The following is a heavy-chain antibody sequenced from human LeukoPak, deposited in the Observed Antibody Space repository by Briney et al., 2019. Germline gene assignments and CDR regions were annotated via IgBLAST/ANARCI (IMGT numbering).Heavy chain of an antibody. V-gene: IGHV4-59*01. CDR3: ARVPGSSSENYYMDV. J-gene: IGHJ6*03. CDR2: IYYSGST. D-gene: IGHD6-6*01. CDR1: GGPLNRYY. Sequence: SVTPSLTRTVSGGPLNRYYWRWIRQPPGKGLEGMGYIYYSGSTNYNPSLKSRVTISVDTSKNQFSLKLSSVTAADTAVYYCARVPGSSSENYYMDVWGKGTTVTVSS.